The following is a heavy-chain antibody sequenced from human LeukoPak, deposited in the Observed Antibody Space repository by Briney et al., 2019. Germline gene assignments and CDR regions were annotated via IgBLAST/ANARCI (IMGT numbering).Heavy chain of an antibody. Sequence: NPSETLSLTCTVSGGSISSNSYYWGWIRQPPGKGLEWIGTIYYSGSTYYNPSLKSRVTISVDTSKNQFSLKLSSVTAADTAVYFCARRQSGVFEQTAFDFWGQGTMVTVSS. D-gene: IGHD3-10*01. CDR3: ARRQSGVFEQTAFDF. V-gene: IGHV4-39*01. CDR2: IYYSGST. J-gene: IGHJ3*01. CDR1: GGSISSNSYY.